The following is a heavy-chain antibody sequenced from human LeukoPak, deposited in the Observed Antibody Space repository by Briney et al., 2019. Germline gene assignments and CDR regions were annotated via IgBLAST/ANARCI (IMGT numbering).Heavy chain of an antibody. CDR2: ISGNGGSK. J-gene: IGHJ4*02. D-gene: IGHD3-16*02. CDR3: AKEHYDYVWGSYRFGSFDY. V-gene: IGHV3-23*01. Sequence: RGSLGLFCAASGFTFSSYAMSWVRQAPGKGLEWGSAISGNGGSKYYASSVKGRSTISRDNSKITLYLQMNSLRAEDTAVYYCAKEHYDYVWGSYRFGSFDYWGQGTLVTVSS. CDR1: GFTFSSYA.